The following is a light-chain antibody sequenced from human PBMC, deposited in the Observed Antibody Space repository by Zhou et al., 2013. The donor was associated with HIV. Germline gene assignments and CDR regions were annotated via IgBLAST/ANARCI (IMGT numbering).Light chain of an antibody. CDR3: IPRT. CDR1: QSLLHSIGYNY. J-gene: IGKJ2*01. V-gene: IGKV2-28*01. Sequence: DIVMTQSPLSLPVTPGEPASISCRSSQSLLHSIGYNYLDWFLQKPGQSPQLLIYLGSDRASGVPDRFSGSGSGTDFTLKISRVEAEDVGLYYCIPRTFGQGTKLEIK. CDR2: LGS.